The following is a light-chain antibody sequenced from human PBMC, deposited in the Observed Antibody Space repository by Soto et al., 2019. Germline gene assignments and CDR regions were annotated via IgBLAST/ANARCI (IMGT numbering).Light chain of an antibody. V-gene: IGKV1-39*01. Sequence: DIPMTQSPSSLSASVGDRVTITCRASQSISSYVNWYQQKPGQAPRLLIYAASTLQSGVPSRFSGSGSGTDFTLTINSLQPEDLATYYCQQSHVTPRTFGQGTKVQIK. CDR2: AAS. J-gene: IGKJ1*01. CDR1: QSISSY. CDR3: QQSHVTPRT.